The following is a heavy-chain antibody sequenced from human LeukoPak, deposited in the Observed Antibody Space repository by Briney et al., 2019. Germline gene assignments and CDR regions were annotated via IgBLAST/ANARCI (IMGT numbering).Heavy chain of an antibody. CDR2: IYYSGST. J-gene: IGHJ3*02. Sequence: GSLRLSCSASRFTFSSYTMNWVRQAPGKGLEWIGSIYYSGSTYYNPSLKSRVTISVDTSKNQFSLKLSSVTAADTAVYYCARVRGRAGGGAFNIWGQGTMVTVSS. V-gene: IGHV4-39*07. CDR3: ARVRGRAGGGAFNI. D-gene: IGHD3-16*01. CDR1: RFTFSSYT.